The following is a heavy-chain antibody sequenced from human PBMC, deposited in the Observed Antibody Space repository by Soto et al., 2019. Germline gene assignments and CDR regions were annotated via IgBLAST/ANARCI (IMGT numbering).Heavy chain of an antibody. V-gene: IGHV3-23*01. CDR1: GFTFSSYA. Sequence: GGSLRLSCAASGFTFSSYAMSWVRQAPGKGLGWVSAISGSGGSTYYADSVKGRFTISRDNSKNTLYLQMNSLRAEDTAVYYCAKDTAPYNWFDPWGQGTLVTVSS. CDR3: AKDTAPYNWFDP. CDR2: ISGSGGST. J-gene: IGHJ5*02.